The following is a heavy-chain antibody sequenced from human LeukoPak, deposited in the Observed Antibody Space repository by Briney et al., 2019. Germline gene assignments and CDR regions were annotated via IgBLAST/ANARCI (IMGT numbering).Heavy chain of an antibody. D-gene: IGHD3-22*01. J-gene: IGHJ4*02. Sequence: GSSVKVSCKASGGTFSSYAISWVRQAPGQGLEWMGWISAYNGNTNYAQKLQGRVTMTTDTSTSTAYMELRSLRSDDTAVYYCARGDPSYYYDSSGYYLDPPDYWGQGTLVTVSS. CDR1: GGTFSSYA. CDR3: ARGDPSYYYDSSGYYLDPPDY. CDR2: ISAYNGNT. V-gene: IGHV1-18*01.